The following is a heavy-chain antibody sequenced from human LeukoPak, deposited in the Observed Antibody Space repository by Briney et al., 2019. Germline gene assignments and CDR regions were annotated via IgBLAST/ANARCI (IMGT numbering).Heavy chain of an antibody. Sequence: GGSLRLSCEASGVTFSSYVMSWVRQAPGKGPEWVSGISGSGGGTYYADFVKGRFAISRDNTKNTLYLQMNSLRAEDSAVYYCVQEGPRGLAFDVWGQGTKVTVSS. CDR1: GVTFSSYV. CDR3: VQEGPRGLAFDV. J-gene: IGHJ3*01. CDR2: ISGSGGGT. V-gene: IGHV3-23*01.